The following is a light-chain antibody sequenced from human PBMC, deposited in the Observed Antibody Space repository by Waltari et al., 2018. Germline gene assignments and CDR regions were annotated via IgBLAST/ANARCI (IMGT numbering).Light chain of an antibody. CDR3: AAWDDSLNGWV. J-gene: IGKJ4*02. V-gene: IGKV3-15*01. CDR2: GAS. Sequence: EIVMTQSPATLSVSPGERATLSCRASQSVSSNLAWYQQKPGQAPRLPIYGASTRATGIPARFSGSGSGTEFTLTISSLQSEDEADYYCAAWDDSLNGWVFGGGTK. CDR1: QSVSSN.